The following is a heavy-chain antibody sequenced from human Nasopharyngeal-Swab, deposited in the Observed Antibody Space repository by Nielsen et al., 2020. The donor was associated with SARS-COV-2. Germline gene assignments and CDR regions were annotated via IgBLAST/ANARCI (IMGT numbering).Heavy chain of an antibody. CDR1: GGSISSGDYY. Sequence: SETLSLTCTVSGGSISSGDYYWSWIRQPPGKGLEWIGYIYYSGGTYYNPSLKSRVTISVDTSKNQFSLNLSSVTAAGTAVYYCARDWELLGFDYWGQGTLVTVSS. V-gene: IGHV4-30-4*01. CDR2: IYYSGGT. CDR3: ARDWELLGFDY. D-gene: IGHD1-26*01. J-gene: IGHJ4*02.